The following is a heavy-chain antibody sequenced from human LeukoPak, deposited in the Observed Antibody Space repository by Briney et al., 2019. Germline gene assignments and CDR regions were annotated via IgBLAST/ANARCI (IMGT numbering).Heavy chain of an antibody. CDR1: GFTFSSYA. V-gene: IGHV3-23*01. D-gene: IGHD3-10*01. Sequence: GGSLRLSCAASGFTFSSYAMSWVRQAPGKGLEWVSAISGSGGSTYYADSVEGRFTISRDNSKNTLYLQMNSLRAEDTAVYYCAKMAIQDRFGELLPKHIDYWGQGTLATVSS. J-gene: IGHJ4*02. CDR3: AKMAIQDRFGELLPKHIDY. CDR2: ISGSGGST.